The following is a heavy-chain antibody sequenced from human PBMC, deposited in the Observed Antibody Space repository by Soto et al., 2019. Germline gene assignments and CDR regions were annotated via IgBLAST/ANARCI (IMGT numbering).Heavy chain of an antibody. CDR3: ANVYSSGWDSVRVYYYYVMDV. CDR1: GFTFSSYG. J-gene: IGHJ6*02. Sequence: GGSLRLSCAASGFTFSSYGMHWVRQAPGKGLEWVAVISSDGSNKYYADSVKGRLTTSRDNSKNTPYLQMNSLRAKHTAVHYRANVYSSGWDSVRVYYYYVMDVWGQGTMVTVSS. V-gene: IGHV3-30*18. CDR2: ISSDGSNK. D-gene: IGHD6-25*01.